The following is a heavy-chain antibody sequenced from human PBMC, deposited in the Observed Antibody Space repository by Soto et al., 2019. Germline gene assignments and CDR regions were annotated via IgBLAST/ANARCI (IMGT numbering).Heavy chain of an antibody. CDR1: GFTFSSYG. Sequence: QVQLVESGGGVVQPGRSLRLSCAASGFTFSSYGMHWVRQAPGKGLEWVALISYDGSNEDYADSVKGRFTISRDNSKKTLYLQMNSLRPEDTAVYYWAKDLEWLVLRYAVDVWGQGTTVTVSS. V-gene: IGHV3-30*18. CDR2: ISYDGSNE. D-gene: IGHD6-19*01. J-gene: IGHJ6*02. CDR3: AKDLEWLVLRYAVDV.